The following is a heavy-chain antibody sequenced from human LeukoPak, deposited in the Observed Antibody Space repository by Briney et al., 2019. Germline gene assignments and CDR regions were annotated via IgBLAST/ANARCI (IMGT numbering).Heavy chain of an antibody. CDR1: GYTFTTYG. V-gene: IGHV1-18*01. CDR2: ISAYNGDT. J-gene: IGHJ6*03. Sequence: ASVKVSCKASGYTFTTYGFSWVRQAPGQGLEWMGWISAYNGDTKYAQKFQGRVTLTTDTSTSTVYMELRSLRSDDTAVYFCARTRYQQLDYFFYYKDVWGAGTTVTVSS. D-gene: IGHD1-1*01. CDR3: ARTRYQQLDYFFYYKDV.